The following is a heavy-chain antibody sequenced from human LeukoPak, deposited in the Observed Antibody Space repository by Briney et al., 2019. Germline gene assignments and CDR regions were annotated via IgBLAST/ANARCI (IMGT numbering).Heavy chain of an antibody. V-gene: IGHV3-30-3*01. CDR1: GFTFSSYA. J-gene: IGHJ6*04. Sequence: GRSLRLSCAASGFTFSSYAMHWVRQAPGKGLEWVAVISYDGSNKYYADSVKGRFTISRDNSKNTLYLQMNSLRAEDTAVYYCAKDRAGGYCSGGSCSRIYYYYGMDVWGKGTTVTVSS. CDR3: AKDRAGGYCSGGSCSRIYYYYGMDV. D-gene: IGHD2-15*01. CDR2: ISYDGSNK.